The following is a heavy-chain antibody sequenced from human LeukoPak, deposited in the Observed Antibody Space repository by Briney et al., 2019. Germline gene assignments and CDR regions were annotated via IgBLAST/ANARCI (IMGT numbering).Heavy chain of an antibody. V-gene: IGHV3-30-3*02. Sequence: GGSLRLSCAASGFTFSSYAMHWVRQAPGKGLEWVAVISYDGSNKYYADSVGGRFTISRDNSKNTLYLQMNSLRADDTAVYYCAKMSGVVWFGELRLPFDSWGQGTLVTVSS. D-gene: IGHD3-10*01. J-gene: IGHJ4*02. CDR1: GFTFSSYA. CDR3: AKMSGVVWFGELRLPFDS. CDR2: ISYDGSNK.